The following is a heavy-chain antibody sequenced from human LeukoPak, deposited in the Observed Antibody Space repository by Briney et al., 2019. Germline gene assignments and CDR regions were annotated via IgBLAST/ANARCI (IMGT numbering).Heavy chain of an antibody. CDR3: ARAWGTMVRGVSVGPYHYYGMDV. D-gene: IGHD3-10*01. CDR2: IGTAGDT. CDR1: GFTFSSYD. V-gene: IGHV3-13*01. J-gene: IGHJ6*04. Sequence: PGGSLRLSCAASGFTFSSYDMHWVRQATGKGLEWVSAIGTAGDTYYADSVKGRFTISRDNSKNTLYLQMNSLRAEDTAVYYCARAWGTMVRGVSVGPYHYYGMDVWGKGTTVTVSS.